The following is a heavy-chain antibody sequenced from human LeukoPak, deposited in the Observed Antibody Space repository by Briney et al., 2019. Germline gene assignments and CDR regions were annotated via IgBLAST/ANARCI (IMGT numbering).Heavy chain of an antibody. D-gene: IGHD6-6*01. CDR3: ARASRYSSSYGSGRVPFDY. Sequence: APVKVSCKASGYTFTGYYMHWVRQAPGQGLEWMGWINPNSGGTNYAQKFQGRVTMTRDTSISTAYMELSRLRSDDTAVYYCARASRYSSSYGSGRVPFDYWGQGTLVTVSS. CDR1: GYTFTGYY. J-gene: IGHJ4*02. V-gene: IGHV1-2*02. CDR2: INPNSGGT.